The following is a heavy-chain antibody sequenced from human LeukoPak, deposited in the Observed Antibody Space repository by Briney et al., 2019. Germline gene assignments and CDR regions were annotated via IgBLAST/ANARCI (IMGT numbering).Heavy chain of an antibody. CDR3: ARDHTPTVTMYFDD. CDR1: GFTFNNYG. Sequence: PGGSLRLSCAASGFTFNNYGMHWVRQAPGKGLEWVAVIWYDGSNGYYADSVEGRFTISRDNSKNTLYLQMNSLRAEDTAVYYCARDHTPTVTMYFDDWGQGTLVTVSS. J-gene: IGHJ4*02. CDR2: IWYDGSNG. D-gene: IGHD4-17*01. V-gene: IGHV3-33*01.